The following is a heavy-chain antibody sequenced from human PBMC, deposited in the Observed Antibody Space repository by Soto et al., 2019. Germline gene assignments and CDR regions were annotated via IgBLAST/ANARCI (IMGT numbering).Heavy chain of an antibody. Sequence: QVQLVQSGTEMKRPGSSVKVSCETSGGTFTNSTFNWVRQAPGQGLEWMGWIIPVLNITNYEQKFQGRINIAADKSTSTAYLELSSMRSEDTAIYFCARAPTAITPFLFWGQGTLVTVSS. J-gene: IGHJ4*02. D-gene: IGHD2-21*02. V-gene: IGHV1-69*02. CDR2: IIPVLNIT. CDR1: GGTFTNST. CDR3: ARAPTAITPFLF.